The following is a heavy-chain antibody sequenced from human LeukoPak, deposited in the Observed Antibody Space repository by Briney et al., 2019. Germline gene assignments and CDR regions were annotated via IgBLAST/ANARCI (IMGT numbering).Heavy chain of an antibody. CDR3: AKERAPYYYGSGSYSYFDY. CDR2: ITSSAGTT. J-gene: IGHJ4*02. V-gene: IGHV3-23*01. Sequence: GGSVRLSCAASGFTFSSYAMSWVSQAPGRGLEWVAGITSSAGTTYYADSVKGRFTISRDNSKITLYLQMKSLRAEDMAVYYCAKERAPYYYGSGSYSYFDYWGKGTMVSVSS. CDR1: GFTFSSYA. D-gene: IGHD3-10*01.